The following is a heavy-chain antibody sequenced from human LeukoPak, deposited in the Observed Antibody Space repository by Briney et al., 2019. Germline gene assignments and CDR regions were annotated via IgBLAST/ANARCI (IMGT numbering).Heavy chain of an antibody. Sequence: ASVKVSCKASGYTFTGYYMHWVRQAPGQGLEWMGIINPSGGSTSYTQKFQGRVTMTRDTSTSTAYMELSSLRSEDTAVYYCARGAGYCSSTSCPPPYYFDYWGQGTLVTVSS. CDR2: INPSGGST. CDR3: ARGAGYCSSTSCPPPYYFDY. CDR1: GYTFTGYY. J-gene: IGHJ4*02. D-gene: IGHD2-2*01. V-gene: IGHV1-46*01.